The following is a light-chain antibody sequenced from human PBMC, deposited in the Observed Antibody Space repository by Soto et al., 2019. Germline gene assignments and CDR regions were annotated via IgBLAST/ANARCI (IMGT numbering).Light chain of an antibody. CDR3: QQFNAYPLT. CDR2: AAS. J-gene: IGKJ4*01. CDR1: QGISDS. V-gene: IGKV1-9*01. Sequence: DIQLTQSPSFLSASVGDRVTISCRASQGISDSLAWYQQKPGKAPKLLIYAASTLQSGVPSRFSGSASGTEFTLTISSLQPEDFATYFCQQFNAYPLTFGGGTMVEIK.